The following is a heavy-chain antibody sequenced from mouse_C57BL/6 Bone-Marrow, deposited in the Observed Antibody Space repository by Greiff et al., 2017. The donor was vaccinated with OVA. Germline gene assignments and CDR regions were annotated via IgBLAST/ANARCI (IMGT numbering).Heavy chain of an antibody. CDR1: GYTFTSYW. CDR3: ARRGGRPYYFDY. D-gene: IGHD1-1*02. CDR2: IYPGSGST. V-gene: IGHV1-55*01. J-gene: IGHJ2*01. Sequence: QVQLKQPGAELVKPGASVKMSCKASGYTFTSYWITWVKQRPGQGLEWIGDIYPGSGSTNYNEKFKSKATLTVDTSSSTASMQLSSLTSEASEVYYWARRGGRPYYFDYWGQGTTLTVSS.